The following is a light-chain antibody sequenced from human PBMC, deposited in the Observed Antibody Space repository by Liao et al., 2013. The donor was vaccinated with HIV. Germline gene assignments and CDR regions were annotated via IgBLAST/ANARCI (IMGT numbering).Light chain of an antibody. Sequence: SYELTQPPSVSVSPGQTASMICSGDKLGDKYVSWYQLKPGQSPVLVIYQDRKRPSGIPDRFSGSNSGNTATLTISGTQATDEADYYCQVWDSSTNWVFGGGTKLTV. CDR2: QDR. V-gene: IGLV3-1*01. J-gene: IGLJ3*02. CDR3: QVWDSSTNWV. CDR1: KLGDKY.